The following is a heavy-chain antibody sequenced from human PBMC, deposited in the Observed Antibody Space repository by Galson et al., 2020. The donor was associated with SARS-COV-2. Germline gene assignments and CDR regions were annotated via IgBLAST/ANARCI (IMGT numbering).Heavy chain of an antibody. V-gene: IGHV4-61*02. D-gene: IGHD6-19*01. CDR1: DGSLSGISYY. Sequence: SEPLSLTCAVSDGSLSGISYYWSWIRQPAGTGLEWIGRINSSGSTNYNPSLKSRVTISVDTSKNQFSLKLSSVTAADTAVYYCAAGPVAGTGEWGQGTLVTVSS. CDR2: INSSGST. CDR3: AAGPVAGTGE. J-gene: IGHJ4*02.